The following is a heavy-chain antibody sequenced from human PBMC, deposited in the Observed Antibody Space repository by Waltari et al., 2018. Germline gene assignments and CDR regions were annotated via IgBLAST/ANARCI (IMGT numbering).Heavy chain of an antibody. CDR2: INHSGSN. CDR3: ARDVPYYGSGSYFDY. D-gene: IGHD3-10*01. J-gene: IGHJ4*02. Sequence: QVQLQQWGAGLLKPSETLSLTCAVYGGSFSGYYWRWIRQPPGKGLEWIGEINHSGSNNYNPSLKRRVTISVDTSKNQFSLKLSSVTAADTAVYYCARDVPYYGSGSYFDYWGQGTLVTVSS. V-gene: IGHV4-34*01. CDR1: GGSFSGYY.